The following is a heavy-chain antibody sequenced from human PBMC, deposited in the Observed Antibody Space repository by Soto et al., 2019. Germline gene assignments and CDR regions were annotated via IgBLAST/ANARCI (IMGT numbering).Heavy chain of an antibody. CDR3: ASGVYCGSTSCYTLCRAYYYYGMDV. V-gene: IGHV1-3*01. CDR2: INPDDSYT. Sequence: SAQVSFSASSCIFTDCSIHWVLQAPGQRLEWMGRINPDDSYTEYSQKFQGRGTITRNTSARTGYMELSNLRCEDTAAYYYASGVYCGSTSCYTLCRAYYYYGMDVWGQGTTVTVSS. J-gene: IGHJ6*02. D-gene: IGHD2-2*02. CDR1: SCIFTDCS.